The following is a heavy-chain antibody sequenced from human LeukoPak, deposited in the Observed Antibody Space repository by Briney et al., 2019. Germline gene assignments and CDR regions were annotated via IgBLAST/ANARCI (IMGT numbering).Heavy chain of an antibody. CDR2: INPSGGST. CDR1: GYTFTSYY. V-gene: IGHV1-46*01. D-gene: IGHD4-23*01. CDR3: ARDIYYGGNRGRYPDY. J-gene: IGHJ4*02. Sequence: ASVKVSCKASGYTFTSYYMHWVRQAPGQGLEWMGIINPSGGSTSYAQKFQGRVTMTRDTSTSTVYMELSSLKSEDTAVYYCARDIYYGGNRGRYPDYWGQGTLVTVSS.